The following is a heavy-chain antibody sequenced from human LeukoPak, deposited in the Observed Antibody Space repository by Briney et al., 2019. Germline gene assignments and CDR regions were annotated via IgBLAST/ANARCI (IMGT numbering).Heavy chain of an antibody. V-gene: IGHV3-21*01. Sequence: GGSLRLSCAASGFTFSSYSMSWVRQAPGKGLEWVSSISSSSSYIYYADSVKGRFTISRDNAKNSLYLQMNSLRAEDTAVYYCARDGSPLAFDIWGQGTMVTVSS. CDR2: ISSSSSYI. CDR1: GFTFSSYS. J-gene: IGHJ3*02. CDR3: ARDGSPLAFDI.